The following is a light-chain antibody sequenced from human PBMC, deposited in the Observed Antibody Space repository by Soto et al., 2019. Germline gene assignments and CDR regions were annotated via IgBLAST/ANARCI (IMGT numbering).Light chain of an antibody. CDR1: QSISSW. J-gene: IGKJ4*01. Sequence: DIQMTQSPSTLSASVVDIVTVTFLASQSISSWLAWYQQKPGKAPKLLIYDASSLESGVPSRFSGSGSGTDFTLTISRLEPEDFAVYFCRQYGRSLGSAFGGGTKVDIK. V-gene: IGKV1-5*01. CDR2: DAS. CDR3: RQYGRSLGSA.